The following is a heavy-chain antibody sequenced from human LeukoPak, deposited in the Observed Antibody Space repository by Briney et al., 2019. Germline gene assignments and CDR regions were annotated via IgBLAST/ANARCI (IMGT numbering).Heavy chain of an antibody. D-gene: IGHD3-16*01. V-gene: IGHV3-23*01. CDR3: AKDWGEYFDYVWGSFTSFDS. Sequence: AGGSLRLSCAASGFTFSSYAMSWVRQAPGKGLEWVSAISGSGGSTYYADSVKGRFTISRDNSKSTLYLQMNSLRAEDTAVYYCAKDWGEYFDYVWGSFTSFDSWGQGTLVTVSS. J-gene: IGHJ4*02. CDR2: ISGSGGST. CDR1: GFTFSSYA.